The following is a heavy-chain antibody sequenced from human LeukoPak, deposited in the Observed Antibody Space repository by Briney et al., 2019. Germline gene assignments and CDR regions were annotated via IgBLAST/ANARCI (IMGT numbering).Heavy chain of an antibody. CDR1: GFTFSSYG. V-gene: IGHV3-23*01. CDR2: ISGSGGST. J-gene: IGHJ4*02. Sequence: GGTLRLSCAASGFTFSSYGMSWVRQAPGKGLEWVSAISGSGGSTYYADSVKGRFTISRENSKNTLFLQMNNLRPEDTAVYYCAKDLDGWGSYDYWAREPWSPSPQ. CDR3: AKDLDGWGSYDY. D-gene: IGHD3-10*01.